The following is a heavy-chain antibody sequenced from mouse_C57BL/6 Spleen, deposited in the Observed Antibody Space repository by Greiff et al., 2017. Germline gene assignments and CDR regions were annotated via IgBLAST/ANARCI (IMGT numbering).Heavy chain of an antibody. CDR2: IDPSDSYT. Sequence: QVQLKQPGAELVRPGTSVKLSCKASGYTFTSYWMHWVKQRPGQGLEWIGVIDPSDSYTNYNNKFKGKATLTVDTSSSTAYMQLSSLTSADSAVYYGARQAGVDYWGQGTTLTVSS. D-gene: IGHD3-2*02. V-gene: IGHV1-59*01. CDR1: GYTFTSYW. J-gene: IGHJ2*01. CDR3: ARQAGVDY.